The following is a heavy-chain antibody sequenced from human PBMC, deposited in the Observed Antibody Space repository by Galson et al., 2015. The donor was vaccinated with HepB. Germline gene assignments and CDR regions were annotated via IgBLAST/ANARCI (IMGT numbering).Heavy chain of an antibody. Sequence: SVKVSCKASGYTFTGYYIHWVRQVPGQGLEWMGWINPHSGGTNYAQKFQGRATMTRDTSISTAYMELSSLRSDDTAVYYCAIAACTYTTSCSPDFHWGQGTLVTVSS. CDR2: INPHSGGT. CDR3: AIAACTYTTSCSPDFH. D-gene: IGHD3-16*01. V-gene: IGHV1-2*02. J-gene: IGHJ4*02. CDR1: GYTFTGYY.